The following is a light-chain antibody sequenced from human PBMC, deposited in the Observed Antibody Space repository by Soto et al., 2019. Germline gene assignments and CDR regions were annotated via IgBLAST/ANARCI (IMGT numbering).Light chain of an antibody. V-gene: IGKV3-20*01. CDR2: GVS. CDR1: QSVSSSY. CDR3: QQYGSSPGWT. Sequence: EIVLTQSPGTPSLSPGERATLSCRASQSVSSSYLAWYQQKPGQAPRLLIYGVSSRATGIPDRFSGSGSGTDFTLTISRLEPEDFAVYYCQQYGSSPGWTFGQGTKVDIK. J-gene: IGKJ1*01.